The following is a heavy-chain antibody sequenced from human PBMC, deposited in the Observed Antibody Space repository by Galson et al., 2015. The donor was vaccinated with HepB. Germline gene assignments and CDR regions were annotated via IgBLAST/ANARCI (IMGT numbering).Heavy chain of an antibody. V-gene: IGHV3-30-3*01. CDR1: GFTFSSYA. Sequence: SLRLSCAASGFTFSSYAMHWVRQAPGKGLEWVAVISYDGSNKYYADSVKGRFTISRDNSKNTLYLQMNSLRAEDTAVYYCARGGRGYSGYDYVEDYWGQGTLVTVSS. CDR2: ISYDGSNK. CDR3: ARGGRGYSGYDYVEDY. J-gene: IGHJ4*02. D-gene: IGHD5-12*01.